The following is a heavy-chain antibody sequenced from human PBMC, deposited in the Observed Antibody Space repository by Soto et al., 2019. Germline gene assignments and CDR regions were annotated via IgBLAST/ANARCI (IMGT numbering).Heavy chain of an antibody. CDR1: GFTFSNSW. D-gene: IGHD2-21*02. J-gene: IGHJ6*03. V-gene: IGHV3-7*01. CDR3: ARHCHYCIDV. Sequence: EAQLVESGGGLVQPGGSLRLSCAASGFTFSNSWMTWVRQTPGKGLEWVANMNPDGSTKNYVDSVKCRFTISRDNAQNSLYLQMNSLRAEDTAVFYCARHCHYCIDVWGRGTTVTVSS. CDR2: MNPDGSTK.